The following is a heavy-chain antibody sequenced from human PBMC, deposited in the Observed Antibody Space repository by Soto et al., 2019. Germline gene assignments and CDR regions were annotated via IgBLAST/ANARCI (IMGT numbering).Heavy chain of an antibody. J-gene: IGHJ4*02. CDR3: TRGYTGYAQAGLDS. CDR2: ITSSGSAT. CDR1: GFTFSIYS. D-gene: IGHD5-12*01. Sequence: EVQLVESGGGLVQPGGSLRLSCAASGFTFSIYSMNWVRQAPGKGLEWVSYITSSGSATYYADTVKGRFTISRDNAKNSLYLQMNSLIAEDTAVYYCTRGYTGYAQAGLDSWGQGTLVTVSA. V-gene: IGHV3-48*01.